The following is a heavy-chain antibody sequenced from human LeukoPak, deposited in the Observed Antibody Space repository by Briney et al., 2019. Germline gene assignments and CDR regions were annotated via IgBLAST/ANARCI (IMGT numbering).Heavy chain of an antibody. CDR1: GYTFTSYG. V-gene: IGHV1-18*01. J-gene: IGHJ4*02. D-gene: IGHD3-16*02. CDR2: ISAYNGNT. CDR3: ARANGYDYIWGSYPDY. Sequence: ASVKVSCKASGYTFTSYGISWVRQAPVQGLEWMGWISAYNGNTNYAQKLQGRVTMTTDTSTSTAYMELRSLRSDDTAVYYCARANGYDYIWGSYPDYWGQGTLVTVSS.